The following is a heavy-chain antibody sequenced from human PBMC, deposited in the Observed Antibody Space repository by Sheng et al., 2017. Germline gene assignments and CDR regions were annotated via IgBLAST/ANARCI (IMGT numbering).Heavy chain of an antibody. V-gene: IGHV1-18*01. D-gene: IGHD1-26*01. CDR3: ARESVAGANDNWFDP. J-gene: IGHJ5*02. CDR2: IRPYNGNT. CDR1: GYTFTSYL. Sequence: QVQLVQSGAEVKKPGASVNVSCKSSGYTFTSYLISWVRQAPGHGLEWMGWIRPYNGNTNYAEKFQGRVTMTTDTSTSTTYMELRSLILDDTAVYYCARESVAGANDNWFDPWGQGTLVTV.